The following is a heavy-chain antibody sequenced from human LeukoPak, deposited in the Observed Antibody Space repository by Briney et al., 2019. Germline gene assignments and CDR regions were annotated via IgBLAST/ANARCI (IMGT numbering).Heavy chain of an antibody. Sequence: SETLSLTCTVFGGSTSGYYWSWIRQPPGKGLEWIGYIYYTGSTNYSPPLKSRVTISLDTSKTHFSLKLSSVTDADTAVYYCARERDYYESSGYLNGHAFDIWGQGTMVTVSS. CDR3: ARERDYYESSGYLNGHAFDI. CDR2: IYYTGST. CDR1: GGSTSGYY. V-gene: IGHV4-59*01. J-gene: IGHJ3*02. D-gene: IGHD3-22*01.